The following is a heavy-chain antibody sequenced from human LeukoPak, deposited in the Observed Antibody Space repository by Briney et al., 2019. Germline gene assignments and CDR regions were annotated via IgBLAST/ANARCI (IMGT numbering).Heavy chain of an antibody. CDR3: ARDYGEGGYYFDY. CDR2: ISSDGSST. V-gene: IGHV3-74*01. J-gene: IGHJ4*02. CDR1: GFTFRSYD. D-gene: IGHD4-17*01. Sequence: GGSLRLSCAASGFTFRSYDMHWVRQAPGKGLVWLSRISSDGSSTNYADSVKGRFTISRDNAKNTLYLQMNSLRAEDTAVYYCARDYGEGGYYFDYWGQGTLVTVSS.